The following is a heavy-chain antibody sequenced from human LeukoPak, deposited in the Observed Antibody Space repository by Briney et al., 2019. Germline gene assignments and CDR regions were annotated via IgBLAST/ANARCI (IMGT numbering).Heavy chain of an antibody. CDR3: ARDRTVTTPYYFDY. CDR1: GGTFTSYA. J-gene: IGHJ4*02. Sequence: SVKVSCKASGGTFTSYAISWVPQAPGQGLEWMGRIIPIFGTANYAQKIQGRVTITTDESTSTAYMELSSLRSEDTAVYYCARDRTVTTPYYFDYWGQGTLVTVSS. CDR2: IIPIFGTA. V-gene: IGHV1-69*05. D-gene: IGHD4-17*01.